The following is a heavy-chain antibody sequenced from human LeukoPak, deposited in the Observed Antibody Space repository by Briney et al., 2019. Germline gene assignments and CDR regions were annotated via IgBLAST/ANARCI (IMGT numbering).Heavy chain of an antibody. D-gene: IGHD3-22*01. CDR3: AEDSSGYYSSFQH. CDR1: GGSISYGNYY. Sequence: SGTLSLTCTVSGGSISYGNYYWSWIRQPAGKGLEWIGRFYTSGSTTYNPSLKSRVTISVDTSKNQLSLKLSSVTAADTAIYYCAEDSSGYYSSFQHWGQGTLVTVSS. CDR2: FYTSGST. V-gene: IGHV4-61*02. J-gene: IGHJ1*01.